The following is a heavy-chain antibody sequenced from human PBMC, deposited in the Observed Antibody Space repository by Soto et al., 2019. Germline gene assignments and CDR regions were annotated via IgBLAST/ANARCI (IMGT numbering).Heavy chain of an antibody. J-gene: IGHJ4*02. Sequence: QVQLQESGPGLVKPSQTLSLTCTVSGGSISSGGYYWSWIRQHPGKGLGWIGYIYYSGSTYYNPSLKSRVTISVDTSKNQFSLKLSSVTAADTAVYYCARETPADYGGNSGYFDYWGQGTLVTVSS. D-gene: IGHD4-17*01. V-gene: IGHV4-31*03. CDR3: ARETPADYGGNSGYFDY. CDR1: GGSISSGGYY. CDR2: IYYSGST.